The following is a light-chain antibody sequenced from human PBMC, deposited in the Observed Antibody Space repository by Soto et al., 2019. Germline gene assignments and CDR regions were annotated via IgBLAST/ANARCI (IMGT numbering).Light chain of an antibody. CDR1: TRDIAGYNY. CDR2: QVT. J-gene: IGLJ1*01. V-gene: IGLV2-14*01. CDR3: TSFSSSTSLYV. Sequence: QSVLPQPASVSGSLGRSITISCTGTTRDIAGYNYISWYQQLPGKAPKLMIYQVTIRPSGISNRFSGSKSGNTASLTISGLQAEDEADYYCTSFSSSTSLYVFGTGTKVTVL.